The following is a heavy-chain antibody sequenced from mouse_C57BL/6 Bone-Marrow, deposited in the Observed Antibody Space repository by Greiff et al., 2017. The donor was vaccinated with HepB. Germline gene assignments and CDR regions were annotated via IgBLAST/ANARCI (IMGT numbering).Heavy chain of an antibody. CDR2: IYPGNSDT. J-gene: IGHJ1*03. V-gene: IGHV1-5*01. CDR3: TRGNDYDWYFDV. CDR1: GYTFTSYW. Sequence: EVKLVESGTVLARPGASVKMSCKTSGYTFTSYWMHWVKQRPGQGLEWIGAIYPGNSDTSYNQKFKGKAKLTAVTSASTAYMELSSLTNEDSAVYYCTRGNDYDWYFDVWGTGTTVTVSS. D-gene: IGHD2-4*01.